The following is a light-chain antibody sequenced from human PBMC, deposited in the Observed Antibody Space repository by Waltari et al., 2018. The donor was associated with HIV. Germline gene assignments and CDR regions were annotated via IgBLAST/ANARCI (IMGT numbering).Light chain of an antibody. CDR2: DVS. CDR3: CSYAGIYTYVK. CDR1: SSDVGGYNY. V-gene: IGLV2-11*01. Sequence: QSALTQPRSVSGSPGQSVSIPCTGTSSDVGGYNYVSWYQQHPDTAPKLMIYDVSPRPSGVPDRFSGSKSGNTASLTISGLQAEDEADYYCCSYAGIYTYVKFGGGTKLTVL. J-gene: IGLJ2*01.